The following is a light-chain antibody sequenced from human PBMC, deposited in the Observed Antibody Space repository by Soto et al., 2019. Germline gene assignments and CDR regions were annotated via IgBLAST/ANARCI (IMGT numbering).Light chain of an antibody. J-gene: IGLJ3*02. CDR1: RSDVGTYDL. Sequence: QSALTQPASVSGSPGQSSTISCTGTRSDVGTYDLVSWYQHHPGKAPKLMLYEVSQRPSGLSNRFSGSKSGNTASLTISGLQAEDEADYYCCSFAGSNSWVFGGGTKLTVL. V-gene: IGLV2-23*02. CDR3: CSFAGSNSWV. CDR2: EVS.